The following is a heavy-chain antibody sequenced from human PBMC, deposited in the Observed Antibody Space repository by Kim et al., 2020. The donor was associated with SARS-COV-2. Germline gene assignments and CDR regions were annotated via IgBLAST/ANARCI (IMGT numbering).Heavy chain of an antibody. CDR2: IDHSGSA. J-gene: IGHJ4*02. CDR3: ARYDF. D-gene: IGHD3-3*01. Sequence: IDHSGSAKYNPSLKSRVTISIDTSNNQFSLKMNSVTAADTAIYYCARYDFWSRGTLVTVSS. V-gene: IGHV4-34*01.